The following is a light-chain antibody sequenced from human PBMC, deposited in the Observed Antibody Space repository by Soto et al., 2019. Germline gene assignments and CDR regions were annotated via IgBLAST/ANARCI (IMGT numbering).Light chain of an antibody. CDR1: SSNIGSNT. V-gene: IGLV1-51*01. Sequence: QSVLTQPPSASGTPGQRVTISCSGSSSNIGSNTVNWYQQLPGTAPKLLIYDNNKRPSGTPDRFSGSKSGTSATLGITGLQTGDEADYYCGTWDTGLVWVFGGGTKLTVL. CDR3: GTWDTGLVWV. CDR2: DNN. J-gene: IGLJ3*02.